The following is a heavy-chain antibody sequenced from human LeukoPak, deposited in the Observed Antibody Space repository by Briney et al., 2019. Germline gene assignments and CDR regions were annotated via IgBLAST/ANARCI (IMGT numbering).Heavy chain of an antibody. CDR3: ARGSLRSGEDY. V-gene: IGHV4-34*01. CDR1: GGSFSGYY. CDR2: INHSGST. J-gene: IGHJ4*02. Sequence: SETLSLTCAVYGGSFSGYYWSWIRQPPGKGLEWIGEINHSGSTNYNPPLKSRVTISVDTSKNQFSLKLSSVTAADTAVYYCARGSLRSGEDYWGQGTLVTVSS. D-gene: IGHD3-10*01.